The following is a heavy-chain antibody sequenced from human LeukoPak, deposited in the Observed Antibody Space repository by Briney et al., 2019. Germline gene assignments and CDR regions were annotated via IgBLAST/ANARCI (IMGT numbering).Heavy chain of an antibody. CDR1: GFTFSRYG. D-gene: IGHD3-22*01. CDR3: AKGPGSYYYDSTGYFDY. Sequence: PGGSLRLSCEASGFTFSRYGMHRVRQAPGKGLEWVTVVSYDESNKFYADSVRGRFTISRDNSKNTLYLQMNSLRAEDTAVYYCAKGPGSYYYDSTGYFDYWGRGTLVTVSS. CDR2: VSYDESNK. V-gene: IGHV3-30*18. J-gene: IGHJ4*02.